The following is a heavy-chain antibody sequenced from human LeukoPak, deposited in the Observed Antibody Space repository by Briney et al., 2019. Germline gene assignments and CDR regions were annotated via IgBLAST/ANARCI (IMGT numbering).Heavy chain of an antibody. V-gene: IGHV1-2*02. D-gene: IGHD6-6*01. CDR2: INPNSGGT. J-gene: IGHJ4*02. Sequence: ASVKVSCKASGYTFTGYYMHWVRQAPGQGLEWMGWINPNSGGTNYAQKFQGRVTMTRDTSISTAYMELSRLRSDDTAVYYCARMVSSSSSRFPGDYWGQGTLVTVSS. CDR1: GYTFTGYY. CDR3: ARMVSSSSSRFPGDY.